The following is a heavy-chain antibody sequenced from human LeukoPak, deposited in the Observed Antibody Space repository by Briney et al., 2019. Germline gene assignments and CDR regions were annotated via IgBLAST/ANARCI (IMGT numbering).Heavy chain of an antibody. J-gene: IGHJ5*02. V-gene: IGHV4-61*09. CDR1: GGSISSGRYY. D-gene: IGHD3-10*01. CDR3: ASEGITMVRGVTVNWFDP. Sequence: PSETLSLTCTVSGGSISSGRYYWSWMRQPTGEGLEWMGHIYTSGRTHHNPSLKSRVTISVDTSKHQFSLKLSSVTAADTAVYYCASEGITMVRGVTVNWFDPWGQGTLVTVSS. CDR2: IYTSGRT.